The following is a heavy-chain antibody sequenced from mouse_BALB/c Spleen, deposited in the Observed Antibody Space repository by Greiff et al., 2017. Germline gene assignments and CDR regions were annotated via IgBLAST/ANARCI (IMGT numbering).Heavy chain of an antibody. Sequence: EVQLQQSGTVLARPGASVKMSCKASGYTFTSYWMHWVKQRPGQGLEWIGAIYPGNSDTSYNQKFKGKAKLTAVTSTSTAYMELSSLTNEDSAVYYCTREREIHYYGSFAYWGQGTLVTVSA. CDR3: TREREIHYYGSFAY. V-gene: IGHV1-5*01. J-gene: IGHJ3*01. CDR1: GYTFTSYW. CDR2: IYPGNSDT. D-gene: IGHD1-2*01.